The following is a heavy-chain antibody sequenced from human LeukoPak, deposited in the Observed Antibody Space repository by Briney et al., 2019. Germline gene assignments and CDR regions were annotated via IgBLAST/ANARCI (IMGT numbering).Heavy chain of an antibody. CDR1: GFTFSSYG. Sequence: PGGSLRLSCAASGFTFSSYGMHWVRQAPGKGLEWVAVISYDGSNKYYADSVKGRFTISRDNSKNTLYPQMNSLRAEDTAVYYCAKDSPPGGSWGQGTLVTVSS. V-gene: IGHV3-30*18. J-gene: IGHJ4*02. CDR2: ISYDGSNK. CDR3: AKDSPPGGS. D-gene: IGHD1-1*01.